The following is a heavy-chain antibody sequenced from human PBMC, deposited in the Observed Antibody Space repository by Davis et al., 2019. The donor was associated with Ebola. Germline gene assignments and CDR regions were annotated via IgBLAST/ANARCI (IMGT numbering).Heavy chain of an antibody. J-gene: IGHJ5*02. Sequence: PSETLSLTCTVSGGSISSYYWGWIRQPPGRGLEWIGYIYYRGSTNYNPSLKSRVSISVDTSKNQFSLKLSSVTAADTAVYYCARPSSFNTISCYALDTWGQGTLVTVSS. D-gene: IGHD2-2*01. CDR1: GGSISSYY. CDR2: IYYRGST. V-gene: IGHV4-59*01. CDR3: ARPSSFNTISCYALDT.